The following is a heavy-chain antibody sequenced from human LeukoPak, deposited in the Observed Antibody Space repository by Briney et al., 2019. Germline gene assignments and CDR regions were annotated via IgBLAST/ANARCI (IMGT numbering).Heavy chain of an antibody. D-gene: IGHD1-26*01. CDR1: GGSFSGYY. J-gene: IGHJ4*02. Sequence: SETLSLTCAVYGGSFSGYYWSWIRQPPGKGLEWIGEINHSGSTNYNPSLKSQVTISVDTSKNQFSLKLSSVTAADTAVYYCARDSVGSLDYWGQGTLVTVSS. CDR3: ARDSVGSLDY. CDR2: INHSGST. V-gene: IGHV4-34*01.